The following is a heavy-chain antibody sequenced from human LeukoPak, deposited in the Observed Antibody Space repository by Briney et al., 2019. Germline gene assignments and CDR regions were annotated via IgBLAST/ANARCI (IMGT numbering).Heavy chain of an antibody. V-gene: IGHV4-31*03. CDR3: ARKYSYGYYEGVFWFDP. Sequence: SQTLSLTCTVSGGSISSGGHYWSWIRQHPGKGLEWIGYIYYSGSTYYNPSLKSRVTISVDTSKNQFSLKLSSVTAADTAVYYCARKYSYGYYEGVFWFDPWGQGTLVTVSS. D-gene: IGHD5-18*01. J-gene: IGHJ5*02. CDR2: IYYSGST. CDR1: GGSISSGGHY.